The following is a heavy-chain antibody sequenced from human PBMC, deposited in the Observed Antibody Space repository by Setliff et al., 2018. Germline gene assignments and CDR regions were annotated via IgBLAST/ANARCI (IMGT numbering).Heavy chain of an antibody. J-gene: IGHJ6*03. CDR2: ISGTGGNT. D-gene: IGHD2-21*02. V-gene: IGHV3-23*01. Sequence: PGGSLRLSCAASGFTFSTFAMTWVRQAPGKRLEWVSTISGTGGNTYYADSVQGRFVISRGNSMNTLYLQMNRLRAEDTAVFYCVKGSDPYYFYYMDVCGKGTTVTVSS. CDR1: GFTFSTFA. CDR3: VKGSDPYYFYYMDV.